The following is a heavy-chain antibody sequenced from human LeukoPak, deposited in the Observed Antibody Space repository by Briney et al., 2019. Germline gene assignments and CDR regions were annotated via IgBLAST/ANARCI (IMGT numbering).Heavy chain of an antibody. Sequence: PGGSLRLSCAPSGFTFSSYWMSWIREPPGKALEWIGEINHSGSTNYNPSLKSRVTISVDTSKNQFSLKLNSVTPEDTAVYYCARGVFSHWFDPWGQGTLVTVSS. CDR3: ARGVFSHWFDP. CDR1: GFTFSSYW. CDR2: INHSGST. V-gene: IGHV4-34*01. J-gene: IGHJ5*02.